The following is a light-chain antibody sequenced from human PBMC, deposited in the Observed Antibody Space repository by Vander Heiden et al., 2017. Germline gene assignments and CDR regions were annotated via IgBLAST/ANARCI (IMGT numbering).Light chain of an antibody. CDR3: QQSDSTPQT. Sequence: DIQMTQSPSSLSASVGDRVTITCRASQSISSYLNWYQQKPGKAPKLLIYAASSLQRGVPSRFSGSGSGTDFTLTISSLQPEDFATYYCQQSDSTPQTFGQGTKLEIK. CDR2: AAS. V-gene: IGKV1-39*01. CDR1: QSISSY. J-gene: IGKJ2*01.